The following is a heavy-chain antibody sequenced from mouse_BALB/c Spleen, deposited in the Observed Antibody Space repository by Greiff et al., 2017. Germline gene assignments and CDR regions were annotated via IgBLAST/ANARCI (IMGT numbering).Heavy chain of an antibody. V-gene: IGHV1S81*02. J-gene: IGHJ2*01. CDR3: ARGGANFDY. CDR2: INPSNGRT. Sequence: VQLQQPGAELVKPGASVKLSCKASGYTFTSYWMHWVKQRPGQGLEWIGEINPSNGRTNYNEKFKSKATLTVDKSSSTAYMQLSSLTSEDSAVYYCARGGANFDYWGQGTTLTVSS. CDR1: GYTFTSYW. D-gene: IGHD1-1*01.